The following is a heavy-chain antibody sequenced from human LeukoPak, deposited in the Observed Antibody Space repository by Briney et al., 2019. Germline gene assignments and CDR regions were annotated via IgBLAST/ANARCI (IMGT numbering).Heavy chain of an antibody. Sequence: GGSLRHSCVASGCTFSRYAMSWVRQARGKGLEGVAANSVSGGSTYYADSVKCRDSISRDNTKNTLYLQINSLRAEDTAVYYCAKEMPTMTFDYWGQGTQVTGSS. J-gene: IGHJ4*02. CDR3: AKEMPTMTFDY. V-gene: IGHV3-23*01. CDR1: GCTFSRYA. CDR2: NSVSGGST. D-gene: IGHD5-24*01.